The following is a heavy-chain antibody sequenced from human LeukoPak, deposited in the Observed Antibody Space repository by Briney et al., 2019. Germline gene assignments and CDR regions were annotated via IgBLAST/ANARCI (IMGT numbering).Heavy chain of an antibody. CDR3: ARDLDLNGVDY. V-gene: IGHV4-59*01. Sequence: SETLSLTCTVTGGSISNYYWGLIRQPPGKGLESIGYIYHSGSATYNPSLKSRVTMSVDTSKNQFSLKLSSVTAADTAVYYCARDLDLNGVDYWGQGTLVTVSS. J-gene: IGHJ4*02. CDR1: GGSISNYY. CDR2: IYHSGSA. D-gene: IGHD1-7*01.